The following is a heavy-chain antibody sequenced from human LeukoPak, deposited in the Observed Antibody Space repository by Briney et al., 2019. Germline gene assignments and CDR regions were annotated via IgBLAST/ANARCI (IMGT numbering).Heavy chain of an antibody. CDR1: GYTFTGYY. CDR3: ARVAIFGVVINRFTY. D-gene: IGHD3-3*01. V-gene: IGHV1-2*02. CDR2: INPNSGGT. J-gene: IGHJ4*02. Sequence: ASVKVSCKASGYTFTGYYMHWVRQAPGQGLEWMGWINPNSGGTNYAQKFQGRVTMTRDTSISTAYMELSGLRSDDTAVYYCARVAIFGVVINRFTYWGQGTLVTVSS.